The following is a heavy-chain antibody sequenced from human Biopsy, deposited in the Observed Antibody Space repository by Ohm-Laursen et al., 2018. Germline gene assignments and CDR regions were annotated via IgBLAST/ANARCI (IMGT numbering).Heavy chain of an antibody. V-gene: IGHV4-59*11. Sequence: GTLSLTCTVSGGSFTGHYWSWIRQPPGKGLERIGHISYTGYTSYNASLKSRVTISVDTSRSHFSLRLSSLTAADTAVYYCARGSNDFGGLYFPRWGQGTLLTVSS. J-gene: IGHJ4*02. CDR3: ARGSNDFGGLYFPR. CDR1: GGSFTGHY. D-gene: IGHD4-23*01. CDR2: ISYTGYT.